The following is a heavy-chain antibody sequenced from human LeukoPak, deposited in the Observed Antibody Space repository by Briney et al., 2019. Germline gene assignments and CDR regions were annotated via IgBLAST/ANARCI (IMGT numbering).Heavy chain of an antibody. D-gene: IGHD3-22*01. Sequence: GGSLRLSCAASGFTFSSYGMHWVRQAPGKGLEWVAVISYDGSNKYYADSVKGRFTISRDNSKNTLYLQMNSLRAEDTAVYYCAKDWGRGYYYDSSGSDYWGQGTLVTVSS. CDR3: AKDWGRGYYYDSSGSDY. CDR2: ISYDGSNK. CDR1: GFTFSSYG. V-gene: IGHV3-30*18. J-gene: IGHJ4*02.